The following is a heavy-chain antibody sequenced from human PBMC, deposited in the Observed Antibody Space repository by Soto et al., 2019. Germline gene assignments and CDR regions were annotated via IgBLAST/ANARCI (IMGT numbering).Heavy chain of an antibody. V-gene: IGHV1-18*01. D-gene: IGHD5-12*01. CDR1: GYTFTIYG. CDR2: INACNGST. J-gene: IGHJ3*02. Sequence: ASVKVSCKASGYTFTIYGISWVRQAPGQGLEWMGLINACNGSTNYAQKFQGRVTMTTDTSTSTVYMELSSLRSEDTAVYYCARLDDSGYDLGLRIWGQGTMVTVSS. CDR3: ARLDDSGYDLGLRI.